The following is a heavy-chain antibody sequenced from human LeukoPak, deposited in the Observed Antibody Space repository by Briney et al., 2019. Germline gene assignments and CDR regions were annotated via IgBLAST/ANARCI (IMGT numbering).Heavy chain of an antibody. CDR2: IHSSGNT. J-gene: IGHJ4*02. CDR3: AKGGSYPYY. V-gene: IGHV4-59*01. Sequence: SETLSLTCTVSGDSISSNYRTWIRQPPGKGLEWIGYIHSSGNTNYNPSLNSRVTISVDTSKNQFSLNLSSVTAADTAVYYCAKGGSYPYYWGQGTLVTVSS. CDR1: GDSISSNY. D-gene: IGHD1-26*01.